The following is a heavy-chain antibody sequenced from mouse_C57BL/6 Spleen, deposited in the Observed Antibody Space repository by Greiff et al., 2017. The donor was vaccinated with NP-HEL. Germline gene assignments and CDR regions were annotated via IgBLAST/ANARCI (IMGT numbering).Heavy chain of an antibody. J-gene: IGHJ2*01. V-gene: IGHV1-64*01. CDR3: ASFPYYGSSENYFDY. D-gene: IGHD1-1*01. CDR2: IHPNSGST. CDR1: GYTFTSYW. Sequence: VQLQQPGAELVKPGASVKLSCKASGYTFTSYWMHWVKQRPGQGLEWIGMIHPNSGSTNYNEKFKSKATLTVDKSSSTAYMQLSSLTSEDSAVYYCASFPYYGSSENYFDYWGQGTTLTVSS.